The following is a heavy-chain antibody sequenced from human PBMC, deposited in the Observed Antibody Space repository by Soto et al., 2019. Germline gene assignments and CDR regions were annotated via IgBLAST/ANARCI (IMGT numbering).Heavy chain of an antibody. V-gene: IGHV3-74*01. CDR2: INSDGSST. D-gene: IGHD6-13*01. CDR1: GFTFSSYW. J-gene: IGHJ6*02. CDR3: ARAISAAGTYYYGMDV. Sequence: PGGSLRLSCAASGFTFSSYWMHWVRQAPGKGLVWVSRINSDGSSTSYADSVKGRFTISRDNAKNTLYLQMNSLRAEDTAVYYCARAISAAGTYYYGMDVWGQGTTVTVSS.